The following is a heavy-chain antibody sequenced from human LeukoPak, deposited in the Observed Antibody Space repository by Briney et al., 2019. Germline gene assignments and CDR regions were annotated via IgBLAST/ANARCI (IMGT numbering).Heavy chain of an antibody. CDR3: ARDYCSSTSCYTSWFDP. V-gene: IGHV4-59*01. CDR1: GGSISSYY. J-gene: IGHJ5*02. D-gene: IGHD2-2*02. Sequence: PSETLSLTCTVSGGSISSYYWSWIRQPPGKGLEWIGYIYYSGSTNYSPSLKSRVTISVDTSKNQFSLKLSSVTAADTAVYYCARDYCSSTSCYTSWFDPWGQGTLVTVSS. CDR2: IYYSGST.